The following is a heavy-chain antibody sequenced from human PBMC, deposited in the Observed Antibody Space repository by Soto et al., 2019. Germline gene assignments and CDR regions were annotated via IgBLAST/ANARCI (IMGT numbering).Heavy chain of an antibody. J-gene: IGHJ6*02. V-gene: IGHV3-30*18. CDR2: ISYDGSNK. Sequence: GGSLRLSCAASGFTFSSYGMHWVRQAPGKGLEWVAVISYDGSNKYYADSAKGRFTISRDNSKNTLYLQMNSLRAEDTAVYYCAKGGMDVWGQGTTVTVSS. CDR1: GFTFSSYG. CDR3: AKGGMDV.